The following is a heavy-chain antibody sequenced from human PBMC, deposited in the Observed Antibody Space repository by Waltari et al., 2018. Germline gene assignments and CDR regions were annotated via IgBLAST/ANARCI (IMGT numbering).Heavy chain of an antibody. D-gene: IGHD1-26*01. V-gene: IGHV4-4*02. CDR1: GDSVSNNYW. CDR2: IHGTGKT. CDR3: ARDRGRGLYLDS. J-gene: IGHJ4*02. Sequence: QLQLQQSGPGLVKPSESLFLSCAVSGDSVSNNYWWSWVRQPPGKGLEWIGQIHGTGKTNYNPSLESRVTVSIDTSNNQFSLRVTSPTAADTTVYFCARDRGRGLYLDSWGQGTLVTVS.